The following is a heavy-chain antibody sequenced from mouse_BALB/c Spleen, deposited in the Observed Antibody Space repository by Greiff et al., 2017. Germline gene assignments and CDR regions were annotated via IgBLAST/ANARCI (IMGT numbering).Heavy chain of an antibody. CDR2: IYPGDGDT. J-gene: IGHJ4*01. Sequence: QVQLQQSGAELVRPGSSVKISCKASGYAFSSYWMNWVKQRPGQGLEWIGQIYPGDGDTNYNGKFKGKATLTADKSSSTAYMQLSSLTSEDSAVYFCARRGTGTGAMDYWGQGTSVTVSS. V-gene: IGHV1-80*01. CDR3: ARRGTGTGAMDY. D-gene: IGHD4-1*01. CDR1: GYAFSSYW.